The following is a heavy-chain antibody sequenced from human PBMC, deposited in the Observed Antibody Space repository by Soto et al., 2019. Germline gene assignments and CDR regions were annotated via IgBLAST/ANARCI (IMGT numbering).Heavy chain of an antibody. CDR1: GYTFTSYY. J-gene: IGHJ5*02. Sequence: QVQLVQSGAEVKKPGASVKVSCKASGYTFTSYYMHWVRQAPGQGLEWMGIINPSGGSTSYAQKFQGRVTMTRDTSTSTVYMELSSLRSEDTAVYYCARGIRRDLWSGRISFDPWGQGTLVTVSS. D-gene: IGHD3-3*01. CDR2: INPSGGST. V-gene: IGHV1-46*01. CDR3: ARGIRRDLWSGRISFDP.